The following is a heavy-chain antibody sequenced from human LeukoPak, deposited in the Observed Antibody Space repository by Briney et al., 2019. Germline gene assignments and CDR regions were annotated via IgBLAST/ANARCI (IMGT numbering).Heavy chain of an antibody. J-gene: IGHJ4*02. CDR2: ISYDGGHT. CDR1: GFTLSSYG. V-gene: IGHV3-30*18. D-gene: IGHD1-26*01. Sequence: PGGSLRLSCAASGFTLSSYGMHWVRQAPGKGLEWVAVISYDGGHTYYADAVKGRFTISRVNSKNTLYLQVISLRPEDTAVYYCVKIRATSGSYDYWGQGTLVTVSS. CDR3: VKIRATSGSYDY.